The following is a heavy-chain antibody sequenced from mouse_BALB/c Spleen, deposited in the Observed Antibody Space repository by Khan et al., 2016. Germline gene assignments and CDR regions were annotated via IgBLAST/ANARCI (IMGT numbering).Heavy chain of an antibody. V-gene: IGHV1-80*01. CDR2: IYPGDGDT. Sequence: VQLQESGAELVRPGSSVKISCKASGYAFSGYWMNWVKQRPGQGLEWIGQIYPGDGDTNYNGKFTGKATLTADKSSSTAYMQLSSLTSEDSAVYFCARGTPFASWGQVTLVTVSA. CDR1: GYAFSGYW. J-gene: IGHJ3*01. CDR3: ARGTPFAS. D-gene: IGHD2-14*01.